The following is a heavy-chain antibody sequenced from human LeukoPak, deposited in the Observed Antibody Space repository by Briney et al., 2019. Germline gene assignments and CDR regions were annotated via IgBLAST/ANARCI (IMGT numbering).Heavy chain of an antibody. CDR1: GGSISSYY. J-gene: IGHJ4*02. D-gene: IGHD6-13*01. V-gene: IGHV4-59*01. CDR2: IYYTGST. CDR3: ARDRPGGSSLDY. Sequence: PSETLSLTCTVSGGSISSYYWSWIRQPPGKGLEWIGYIYYTGSTNYNPSLKSRVTISVDTSKNQFSLKLSSVTAADTAVYYCARDRPGGSSLDYWGQGTLVTVSS.